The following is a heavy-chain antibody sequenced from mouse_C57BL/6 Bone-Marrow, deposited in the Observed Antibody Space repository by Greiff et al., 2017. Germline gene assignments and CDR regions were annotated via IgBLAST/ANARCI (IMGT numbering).Heavy chain of an antibody. Sequence: QVQLQQPGAELVKPGASVKLSCKASGYTFTSYWMHWVKQRPGRGLEWLGRIDPNSGGTKYNEKFKSKATLTVDKPSSTAYMQLSSLTSEDSAVYYCARGMGCSDWYFDVWGTGTTVTVSS. CDR2: IDPNSGGT. V-gene: IGHV1-72*01. J-gene: IGHJ1*03. CDR1: GYTFTSYW. D-gene: IGHD2-3*01. CDR3: ARGMGCSDWYFDV.